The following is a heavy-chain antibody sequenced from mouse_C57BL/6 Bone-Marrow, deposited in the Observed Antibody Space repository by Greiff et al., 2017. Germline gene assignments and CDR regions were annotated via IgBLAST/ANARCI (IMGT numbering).Heavy chain of an antibody. J-gene: IGHJ2*01. Sequence: EVKLQESGGGLVKPGGSLKLSCAASGFTFSDYGMHWVRQAPEKGLEWVAYISSGSSTIYYADTVKGRFTISRDNAKNTLFLQITSLRSEDTAMYYCARSYYARDYWGQGTTLTVSS. CDR2: ISSGSSTI. V-gene: IGHV5-17*01. D-gene: IGHD1-1*01. CDR3: ARSYYARDY. CDR1: GFTFSDYG.